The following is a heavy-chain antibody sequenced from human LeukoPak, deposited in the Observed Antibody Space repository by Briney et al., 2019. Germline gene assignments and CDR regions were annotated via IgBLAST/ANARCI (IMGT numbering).Heavy chain of an antibody. V-gene: IGHV4-34*01. CDR3: ARYGRTIFGVVTHAEYFQH. Sequence: SETLSLTCAVYGGSFSGYYWSWIRQPPGKGLEWIGEINHSGSTNYNPSLKSRVTISVDTSKNQFSLKLSSVTAADTAVYYCARYGRTIFGVVTHAEYFQHWGQGTLVTVSS. CDR1: GGSFSGYY. D-gene: IGHD3-3*01. CDR2: INHSGST. J-gene: IGHJ1*01.